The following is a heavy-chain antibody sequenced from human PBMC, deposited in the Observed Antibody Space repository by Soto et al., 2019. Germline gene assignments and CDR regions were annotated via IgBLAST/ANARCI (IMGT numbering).Heavy chain of an antibody. D-gene: IGHD2-15*01. CDR3: ARDPDTPVSMGV. V-gene: IGHV3-74*01. CDR2: INADGSST. J-gene: IGHJ6*04. Sequence: GKGLVWVSRINADGSSTSYVDSVKGRFTISRDNAENTVYLQMNSLRAEDTAIYCCARDPDTPVSMGVWGIATTVTVSS.